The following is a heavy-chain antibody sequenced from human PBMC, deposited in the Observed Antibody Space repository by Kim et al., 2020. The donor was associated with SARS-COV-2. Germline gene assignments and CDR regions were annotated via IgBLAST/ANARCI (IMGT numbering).Heavy chain of an antibody. V-gene: IGHV3-53*04. CDR1: GFTVSSNY. CDR2: IYSGGST. J-gene: IGHJ6*01. Sequence: GGSLRLSCAASGFTVSSNYMSWVRQAPGKGLEWVSVIYSGGSTYYAASVKGRFTISRNNSKNTLYLKINTLRAGDTAGYYCARDNCGGDCSPYYTYGMDV. CDR3: ARDNCGGDCSPYYTYGMDV. D-gene: IGHD2-21*02.